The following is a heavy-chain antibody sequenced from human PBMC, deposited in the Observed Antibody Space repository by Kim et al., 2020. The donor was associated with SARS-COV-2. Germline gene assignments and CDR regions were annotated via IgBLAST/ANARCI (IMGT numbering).Heavy chain of an antibody. J-gene: IGHJ6*02. CDR2: IKSKTDGGTT. D-gene: IGHD3-3*01. Sequence: GRSLRLSCAASGFTFSNAWMSWVRQAPGKGLEWVGRIKSKTDGGTTDYAAPVKGRFTISRDDSKNTLYLQMNSLKTEDTAVYYCTTDPKEWLLPYYYYYGMDVWGQGTTVSVSS. V-gene: IGHV3-15*01. CDR3: TTDPKEWLLPYYYYYGMDV. CDR1: GFTFSNAW.